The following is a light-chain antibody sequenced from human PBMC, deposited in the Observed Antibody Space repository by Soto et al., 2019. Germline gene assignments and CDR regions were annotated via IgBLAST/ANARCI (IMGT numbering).Light chain of an antibody. V-gene: IGLV2-14*03. CDR2: NVS. CDR3: SSYTTSSTYV. CDR1: SSDVGGYNS. Sequence: QSALTQPASVSGSPGQSITIPCTGTSSDVGGYNSVSWYQHHPGKAPKLMIYNVSNRPSGVSSRFSGSKSGNTASLTISGLQAEDEADYYCSSYTTSSTYVFATGTSSPS. J-gene: IGLJ1*01.